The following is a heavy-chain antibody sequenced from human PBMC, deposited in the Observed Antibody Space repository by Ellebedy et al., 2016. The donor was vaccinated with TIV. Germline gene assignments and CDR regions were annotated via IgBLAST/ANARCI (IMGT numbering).Heavy chain of an antibody. J-gene: IGHJ4*02. CDR3: ARDRSGSDSGFDY. D-gene: IGHD1-26*01. V-gene: IGHV3-7*01. Sequence: GESLKISCAASGFTFSSYWMSWVRQAPGKGLEWVANIKQDGSEKYYVDSVKGRFTISRDNAKNSLYLQMNSLRAEDTAVYYCARDRSGSDSGFDYWGQGALVSVSS. CDR2: IKQDGSEK. CDR1: GFTFSSYW.